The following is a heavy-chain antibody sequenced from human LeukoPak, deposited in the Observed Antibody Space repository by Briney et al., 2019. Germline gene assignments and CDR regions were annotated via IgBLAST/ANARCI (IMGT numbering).Heavy chain of an antibody. CDR2: MNPNSGNT. J-gene: IGHJ3*02. Sequence: ASVKVSCKASGYTFTSYGINWVRQATGQGLEWMGWMNPNSGNTGYAQKFQGRVAMTRNTSISTAYMELSSLRSEDTAVYYCARGALRSDAFDIWGQGTMVTVSS. CDR3: ARGALRSDAFDI. CDR1: GYTFTSYG. V-gene: IGHV1-8*02.